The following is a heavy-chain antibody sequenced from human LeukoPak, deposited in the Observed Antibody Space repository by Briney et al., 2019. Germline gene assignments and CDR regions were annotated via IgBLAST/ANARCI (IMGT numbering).Heavy chain of an antibody. Sequence: GGSLRLSCVASGFTFSSHGMHWVRQAPGKGLEWVAVISYDGSNYYHADSVKGRFTISRDNSKNTLYLQMNSLRAEDTAVYSCARDVSGYYSFDYWGQGTLVTVSS. CDR1: GFTFSSHG. D-gene: IGHD3-22*01. J-gene: IGHJ4*02. CDR3: ARDVSGYYSFDY. CDR2: ISYDGSNY. V-gene: IGHV3-30*03.